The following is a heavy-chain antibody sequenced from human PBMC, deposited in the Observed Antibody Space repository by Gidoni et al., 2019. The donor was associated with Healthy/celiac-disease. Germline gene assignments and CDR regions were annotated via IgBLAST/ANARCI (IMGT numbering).Heavy chain of an antibody. J-gene: IGHJ5*02. Sequence: EVQLLESGGGLVQPGGSLRLSCAASGFTFSSYAMSWVRQAPGKGLEWVSGISSSDGDTQYADSVKGRFTISRDNSKNTVYLQMNSLRAEDTAVYYCTKDQKGYDVLTAYLGHNWFDPWGQGTLVTVSS. CDR3: TKDQKGYDVLTAYLGHNWFDP. CDR1: GFTFSSYA. D-gene: IGHD3-9*01. CDR2: ISSSDGDT. V-gene: IGHV3-23*01.